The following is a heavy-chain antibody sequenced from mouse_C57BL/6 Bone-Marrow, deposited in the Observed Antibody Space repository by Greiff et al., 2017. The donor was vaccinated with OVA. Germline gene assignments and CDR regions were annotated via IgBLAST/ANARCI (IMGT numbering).Heavy chain of an antibody. Sequence: QVTLKVCGPGILQSSQTLSLTCSFSGFSLSTSGMGVSWIRQPSGKGLEWLAHIYWDDDKRYNPSLKSRLTISKDTSRNQVFLKITSVDTADTATYYCARRGGYYYGSSPYYYAMDYWGQGTSVTVSS. D-gene: IGHD1-1*01. CDR3: ARRGGYYYGSSPYYYAMDY. V-gene: IGHV8-12*01. CDR2: IYWDDDK. CDR1: GFSLSTSGMG. J-gene: IGHJ4*01.